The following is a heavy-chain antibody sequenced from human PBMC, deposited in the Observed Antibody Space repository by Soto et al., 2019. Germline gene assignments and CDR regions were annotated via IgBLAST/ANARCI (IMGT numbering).Heavy chain of an antibody. Sequence: QVQLVQSGAEVKKPGASVKVSCMASGYTFTSYVMHWVRQAPGQGLEWMGWINTGKGDTRYSQKFQGRVIISRDTSASTGYMEMSSLRSEDTAVYYCARLAVDYTTGLGDFWGQGTLVTVSS. V-gene: IGHV1-3*04. CDR2: INTGKGDT. D-gene: IGHD2-8*01. J-gene: IGHJ4*02. CDR3: ARLAVDYTTGLGDF. CDR1: GYTFTSYV.